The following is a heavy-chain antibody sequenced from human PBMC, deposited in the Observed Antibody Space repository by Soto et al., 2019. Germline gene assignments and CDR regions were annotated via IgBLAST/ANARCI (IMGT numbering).Heavy chain of an antibody. CDR2: IWYDGSNK. Sequence: GGSLRLSCAASGFTFSSYGMHWVRQAPGKGLEWVAVIWYDGSNKYYADSVKGRFTISRDNSKNTLYLQMNSLRAEDTAVYYCARDPGDYYGSGILLYYMDVWGKGTTVTVSS. CDR1: GFTFSSYG. CDR3: ARDPGDYYGSGILLYYMDV. D-gene: IGHD3-10*01. J-gene: IGHJ6*03. V-gene: IGHV3-33*01.